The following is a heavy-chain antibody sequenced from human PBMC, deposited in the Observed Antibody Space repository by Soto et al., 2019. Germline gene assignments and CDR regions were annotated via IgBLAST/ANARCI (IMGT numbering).Heavy chain of an antibody. CDR2: IHRTGST. CDR1: RGSISSYY. D-gene: IGHD3-10*01. CDR3: ARESAGSGKNNWFDP. J-gene: IGHJ5*02. V-gene: IGHV4-59*01. Sequence: NPSETLSLTCSGSRGSISSYYWSWVRQPPGQGLEWIGFIHRTGSTKYNPSLESRVTISVDTSQNQLSLRLSSVTAADTAVYYCARESAGSGKNNWFDPWGQGILVTVSS.